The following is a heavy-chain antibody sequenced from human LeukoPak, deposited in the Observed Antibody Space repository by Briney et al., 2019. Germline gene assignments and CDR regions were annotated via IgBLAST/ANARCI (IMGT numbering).Heavy chain of an antibody. D-gene: IGHD2-2*02. CDR1: GFTFDDYG. Sequence: PGGSLRLSCVASGFTFDDYGMGWVRQVPGKGLEWVSGTNWNGGSTGYADSVKGRFTISRDNAKNSLYLQMNSLRAEDTAVYYCARDKENYCSSTSCYKEFDYWGQGTLVTVSS. V-gene: IGHV3-20*04. J-gene: IGHJ4*02. CDR3: ARDKENYCSSTSCYKEFDY. CDR2: TNWNGGST.